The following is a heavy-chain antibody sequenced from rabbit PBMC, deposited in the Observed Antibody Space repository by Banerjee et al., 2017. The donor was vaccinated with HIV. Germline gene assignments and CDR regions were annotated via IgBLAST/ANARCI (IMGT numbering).Heavy chain of an antibody. CDR3: ARAQSGAISYGFNL. CDR1: GFSFSSYW. V-gene: IGHV1S45*01. Sequence: QEQLEESGGDLVKPEGSLTLTCTASGFSFSSYWIYWVRQAPGKGLEWIGCIGTGSGNTHYASWAKGRFTISKTSSTTVTLQMTSLTAADTATYFCARAQSGAISYGFNLWGPGTLVTVS. J-gene: IGHJ4*01. CDR2: IGTGSGNT. D-gene: IGHD6-1*01.